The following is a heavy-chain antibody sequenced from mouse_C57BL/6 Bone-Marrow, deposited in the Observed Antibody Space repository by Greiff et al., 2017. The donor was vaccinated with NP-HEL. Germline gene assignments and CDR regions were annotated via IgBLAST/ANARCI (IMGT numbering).Heavy chain of an antibody. D-gene: IGHD2-3*01. CDR3: ARQGDGYYEGVFAY. CDR2: INSDGGST. Sequence: EVMLVESGGGLVQPGESLKLSCESNEYEFPSHDMSWVRKTPEKRLELVAAINSDGGSTYYPDTMERRFIISRDNTKKTLYLQMSSLRSEDTALYYCARQGDGYYEGVFAYWGQGTLVTVSA. V-gene: IGHV5-2*01. CDR1: EYEFPSHD. J-gene: IGHJ3*01.